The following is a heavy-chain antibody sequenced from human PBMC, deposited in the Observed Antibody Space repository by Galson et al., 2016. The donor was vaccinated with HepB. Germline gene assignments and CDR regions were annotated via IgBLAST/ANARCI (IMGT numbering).Heavy chain of an antibody. D-gene: IGHD6-6*01. J-gene: IGHJ4*02. Sequence: SLRLSCAASGFTFSTYTMNWVRQAPGKGLEWLSSITPSSSYIFYADSVKSRFTISRDNAKNSLFLQMNSLRAEDTAVYYCARERLDYTSTSGIDYWGQGTLVTVSS. CDR3: ARERLDYTSTSGIDY. CDR2: ITPSSSYI. V-gene: IGHV3-21*01. CDR1: GFTFSTYT.